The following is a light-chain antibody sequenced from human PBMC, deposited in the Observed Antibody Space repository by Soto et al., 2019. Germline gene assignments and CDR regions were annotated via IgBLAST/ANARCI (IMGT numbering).Light chain of an antibody. J-gene: IGKJ1*01. CDR2: GAS. V-gene: IGKV3-20*01. CDR3: QQYGSSPRT. CDR1: QSINSRY. Sequence: EIVLTQSPGTLSLSPGESATLSCRASQSINSRYLAWYQQKPGQAPRLLIYGASSRATGIPDRFSGSGSGTDFTLTISRLEPEDFAVYYCQQYGSSPRTFGQGTKVDIK.